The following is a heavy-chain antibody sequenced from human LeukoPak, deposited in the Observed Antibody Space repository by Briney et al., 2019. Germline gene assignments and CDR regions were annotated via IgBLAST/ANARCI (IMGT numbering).Heavy chain of an antibody. CDR1: GFTFDDYA. J-gene: IGHJ4*02. CDR3: AKSEDYDILTGYYPLGY. V-gene: IGHV3-9*01. D-gene: IGHD3-9*01. CDR2: ISWNSGRI. Sequence: PGRSLRLSCAASGFTFDDYAMHWVRQAPGKGLEWVSGISWNSGRIAYADSVKGRFTISRDNSKNTLYLQMNSLRAEDTAVYYCAKSEDYDILTGYYPLGYWGQGTLVTVSS.